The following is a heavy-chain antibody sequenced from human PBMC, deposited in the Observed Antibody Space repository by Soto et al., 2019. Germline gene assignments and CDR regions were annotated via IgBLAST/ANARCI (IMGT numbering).Heavy chain of an antibody. CDR3: TRPRPGAARPRYYYYYMDV. V-gene: IGHV3-73*01. Sequence: EVQLVESGGGLVQPGGSLKLSCAASGFTFSGSAMHWVRQAFRKGLEWVGRIRSKANSYATAYAASVKGRLTISRDDSKNTAYLQMNSLKTEDTAVYYCTRPRPGAARPRYYYYYMDVWGKGTTVTVSS. CDR2: IRSKANSYAT. CDR1: GFTFSGSA. J-gene: IGHJ6*03. D-gene: IGHD6-6*01.